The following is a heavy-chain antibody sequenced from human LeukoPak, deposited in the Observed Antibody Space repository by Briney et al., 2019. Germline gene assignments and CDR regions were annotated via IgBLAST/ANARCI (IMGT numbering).Heavy chain of an antibody. Sequence: ASVKVSCKASGGTFSSYAISWVRQAPGQGLEWMGGIIPIFGTANYAQKFQGRVTITTDESTSTAYMELSSLRSEDTAVYCCAREPKRWLQLGYFDYWGQGTLVTVSS. V-gene: IGHV1-69*05. CDR1: GGTFSSYA. CDR3: AREPKRWLQLGYFDY. D-gene: IGHD5-24*01. CDR2: IIPIFGTA. J-gene: IGHJ4*02.